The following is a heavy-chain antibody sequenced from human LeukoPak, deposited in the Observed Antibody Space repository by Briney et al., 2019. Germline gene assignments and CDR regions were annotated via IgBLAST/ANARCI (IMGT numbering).Heavy chain of an antibody. J-gene: IGHJ4*02. CDR2: IYPADSDT. D-gene: IGHD6-13*01. V-gene: IGHV5-51*01. Sequence: HGESLKIACKGSGYTFTSYWIGWVRQMPGNGLEWMGIIYPADSDTRYSPSFQGQVTISADKSISTAYLQWSSLKASDTAMYYCARGKGSDWYLDFDYWGQGTLVTVPS. CDR3: ARGKGSDWYLDFDY. CDR1: GYTFTSYW.